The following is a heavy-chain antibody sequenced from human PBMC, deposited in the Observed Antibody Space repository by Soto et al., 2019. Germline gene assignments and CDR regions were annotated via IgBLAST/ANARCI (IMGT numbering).Heavy chain of an antibody. CDR2: IGTAGDT. CDR3: ARADDYGGNLDY. J-gene: IGHJ4*02. Sequence: GGSLRLSCAASGFTFSSYDIHWGRQATGKGLEWVSAIGTAGDTYYPGSVKGRFTISRENAKNSLYLQMNSLRAGDTAVYYCARADDYGGNLDYWGQGTLVTVSS. D-gene: IGHD4-17*01. V-gene: IGHV3-13*01. CDR1: GFTFSSYD.